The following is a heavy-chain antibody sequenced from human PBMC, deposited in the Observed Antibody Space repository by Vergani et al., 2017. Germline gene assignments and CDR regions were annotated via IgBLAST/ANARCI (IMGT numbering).Heavy chain of an antibody. Sequence: EVQRLECGGGLVQPGGSLRLSCAASGFTFRSYAMRWVRQAPGKGVEWGSAISGSGGSTYYADSVKGRFPITRDNSKNTLSLQMNSLRAEDTAVFNCAKDRSSFYYYYMDVWGKGTTVTVSS. V-gene: IGHV3-23*01. CDR3: AKDRSSFYYYYMDV. CDR2: ISGSGGST. J-gene: IGHJ6*03. CDR1: GFTFRSYA. D-gene: IGHD2-2*01.